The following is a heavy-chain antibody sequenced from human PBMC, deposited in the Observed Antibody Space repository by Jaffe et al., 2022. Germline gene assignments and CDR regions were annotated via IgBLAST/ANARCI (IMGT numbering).Heavy chain of an antibody. D-gene: IGHD3-22*01. CDR2: IYTSGST. J-gene: IGHJ4*02. CDR3: ARDNPFESYYDSSGYYYFDY. Sequence: QVQLQESGPGLVKPSQTLSLTCTVSGGSISSGSYYWSWIRQPAGKGLEWIGRIYTSGSTNYNPSLKSRVTISVDTSKNQFSLKLSSVTAADTAVYYCARDNPFESYYDSSGYYYFDYWGQGTLVTVSS. CDR1: GGSISSGSYY. V-gene: IGHV4-61*02.